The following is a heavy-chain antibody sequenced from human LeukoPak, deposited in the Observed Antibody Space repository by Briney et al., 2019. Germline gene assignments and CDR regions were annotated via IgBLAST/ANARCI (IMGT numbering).Heavy chain of an antibody. Sequence: SETLSLTCTVSGGSITNYYWSWIRQPPGKGLEWIGEINHSGSTNYNPSLKSRVTISVDTSKNQFSLKLSSVTAADTAVYYCARLYGSGSYRDYWGQGTLVTVSS. J-gene: IGHJ4*02. CDR3: ARLYGSGSYRDY. CDR2: INHSGST. V-gene: IGHV4-34*01. CDR1: GGSITNYY. D-gene: IGHD3-10*01.